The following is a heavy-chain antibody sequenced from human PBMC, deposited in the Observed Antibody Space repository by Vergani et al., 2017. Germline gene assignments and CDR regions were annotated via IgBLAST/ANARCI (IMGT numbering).Heavy chain of an antibody. CDR3: ARIIVVVPAAMFRMLSPDAFDI. CDR2: ISAYNGNT. Sequence: QVQLVQSGAEVKKPGASVKVSCKASGYTFTSYGISWVRQAPGQGLEWMGWISAYNGNTNYAQKLQGRVTMTTDTSTSTAYMELRSLRSDDTAVYYCARIIVVVPAAMFRMLSPDAFDIWGQGTMVTVSS. J-gene: IGHJ3*02. V-gene: IGHV1-18*01. D-gene: IGHD2-2*01. CDR1: GYTFTSYG.